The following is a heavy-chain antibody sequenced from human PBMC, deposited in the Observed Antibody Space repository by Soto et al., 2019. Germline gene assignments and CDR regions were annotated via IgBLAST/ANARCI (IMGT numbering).Heavy chain of an antibody. CDR3: ARDLSSPSDVYYYDSSGYYAHDAFDI. D-gene: IGHD3-22*01. V-gene: IGHV3-21*01. J-gene: IGHJ3*02. Sequence: GGSLRLSCAASGFTFSSYSMNWVRQAPGKGLEWVSSISSSSSYIYYADSVKGRFTISRDNAKNSLYLQMNSLRAEDTAVYYCARDLSSPSDVYYYDSSGYYAHDAFDIWGQGTMVTVS. CDR1: GFTFSSYS. CDR2: ISSSSSYI.